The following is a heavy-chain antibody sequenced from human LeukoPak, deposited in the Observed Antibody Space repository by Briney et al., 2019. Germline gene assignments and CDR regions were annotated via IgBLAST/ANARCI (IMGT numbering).Heavy chain of an antibody. V-gene: IGHV3-30*02. J-gene: IGHJ4*02. CDR1: GFTLSNYG. D-gene: IGHD2-21*02. Sequence: GGSLRLSCAASGFTLSNYGMNWVRQAPGKGLEWVAFTRYDGNNKYYADSVKGRFTISRDNSKNTLYLQMNSLRAEDTAVYYCARDLGGGDWGYFDYWGQGTLVTVSS. CDR2: TRYDGNNK. CDR3: ARDLGGGDWGYFDY.